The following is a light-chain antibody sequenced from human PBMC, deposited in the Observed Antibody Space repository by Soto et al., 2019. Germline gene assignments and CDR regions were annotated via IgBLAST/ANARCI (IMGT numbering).Light chain of an antibody. J-gene: IGLJ3*02. CDR3: SSYAGSNNWV. Sequence: QTVVTQPPSASGSPGQSVTISCAGTSSDVGGYNYVSWYQQHPGKAPKLMIYEVSKRPSGVPDRFSGSKSGNTASLTVSGLQAEDKADYYCSSYAGSNNWVFGGGTKLTVL. CDR1: SSDVGGYNY. V-gene: IGLV2-8*01. CDR2: EVS.